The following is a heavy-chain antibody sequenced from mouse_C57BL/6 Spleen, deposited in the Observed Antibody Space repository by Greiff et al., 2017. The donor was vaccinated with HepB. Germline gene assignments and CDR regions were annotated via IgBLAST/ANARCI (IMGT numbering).Heavy chain of an antibody. J-gene: IGHJ4*01. CDR3: SRYGNTTVVPYYYAMDY. Sequence: EVQVVESGGGLVQPGGSLSLSCAASGFTFTDYYMSWVRQPPGKALEWLGFIRNKANGHTTEYSASVKGRFTISRDNSQSILYLQMHALRAEDSATYDCSRYGNTTVVPYYYAMDYWGQGTSVTVSS. CDR2: IRNKANGHTT. D-gene: IGHD1-1*01. CDR1: GFTFTDYY. V-gene: IGHV7-3*01.